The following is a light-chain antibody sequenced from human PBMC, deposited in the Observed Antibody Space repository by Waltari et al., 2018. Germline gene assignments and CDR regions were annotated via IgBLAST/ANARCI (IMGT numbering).Light chain of an antibody. V-gene: IGKV3-20*01. CDR3: QQYGSSIMYT. J-gene: IGKJ2*01. CDR1: QRLTKNY. Sequence: VLTQSPGTLSLSPGERATLSCRASQRLTKNYLAWYQQKPGQAPRLLIYGASSMAAGIPDRFSGSGSGTDFTLTISRLGPEEFAVYYCQQYGSSIMYTFGQGTKLEIK. CDR2: GAS.